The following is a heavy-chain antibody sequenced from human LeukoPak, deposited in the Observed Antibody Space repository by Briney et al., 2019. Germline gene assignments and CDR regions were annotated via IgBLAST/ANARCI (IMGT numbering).Heavy chain of an antibody. V-gene: IGHV5-51*01. CDR2: IYPGDSDT. Sequence: GESLKISCKGSRYSFTSYWIGWVRQMPGKGLEWMGIIYPGDSDTRYSPSFQGQVTISADKSISTAYLQWSSLKASDTAMYYCARGRTVVGYCSGGSCHPLDYWGQGTLVTVSS. D-gene: IGHD2-15*01. J-gene: IGHJ4*02. CDR3: ARGRTVVGYCSGGSCHPLDY. CDR1: RYSFTSYW.